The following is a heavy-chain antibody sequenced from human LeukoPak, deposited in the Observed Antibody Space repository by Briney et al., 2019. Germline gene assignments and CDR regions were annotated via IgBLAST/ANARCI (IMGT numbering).Heavy chain of an antibody. D-gene: IGHD6-19*01. CDR2: ISAYNGNT. CDR1: GYTFTSYG. Sequence: ASVKVSCKASGYTFTSYGISWVRQAPGQGLEWMGWISAYNGNTNYAQKLQGRVTMTTDTSTSTAYMELRSLRSDDTAVYYCARIGRIAVAGPWGNWFDPWGQGTLVTVSS. CDR3: ARIGRIAVAGPWGNWFDP. J-gene: IGHJ5*02. V-gene: IGHV1-18*01.